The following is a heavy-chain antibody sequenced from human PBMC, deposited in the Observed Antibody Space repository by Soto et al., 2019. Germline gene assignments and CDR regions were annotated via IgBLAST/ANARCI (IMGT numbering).Heavy chain of an antibody. J-gene: IGHJ5*02. CDR3: AKDWDDSEGYHSLGFGP. Sequence: GGSLRLSCAASGFTFSSYGMHWVRQAPGKGLEWVAVISYDGSNKYYADSVKGRFTISRDNSKITLYLQMNSQRAEDTAVYYCAKDWDDSEGYHSLGFGPCGQGTLVTV. CDR2: ISYDGSNK. V-gene: IGHV3-30*18. D-gene: IGHD3-22*01. CDR1: GFTFSSYG.